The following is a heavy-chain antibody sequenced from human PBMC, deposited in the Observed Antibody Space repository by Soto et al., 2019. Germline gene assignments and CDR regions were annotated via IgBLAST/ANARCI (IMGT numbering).Heavy chain of an antibody. J-gene: IGHJ3*02. CDR3: ARAEEEDGNWNSSGAFDI. CDR2: INHSGST. V-gene: IGHV4-34*01. Sequence: ASETLSLTCAVYGGSFSGYYWSWIRQPPGKGLEWIGEINHSGSTNYNPSLKSRVTISVDTSKNQFSLKLSSVTAADTAVYYCARAEEEDGNWNSSGAFDIWGQGTMVTVSS. CDR1: GGSFSGYY. D-gene: IGHD1-7*01.